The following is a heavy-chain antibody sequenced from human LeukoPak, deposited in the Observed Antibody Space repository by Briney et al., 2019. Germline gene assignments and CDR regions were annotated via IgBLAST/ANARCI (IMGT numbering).Heavy chain of an antibody. V-gene: IGHV1-24*01. CDR2: FDPEDGET. Sequence: ASVKVSCKVSGYTLTELSMHWVRQAPGKGLEWMGGFDPEDGETIYAQKFQGRVTMTEDTSTDTAYMELSSLRSEDTAVYYCATDLYSSGWFAFDIWGQGAMVTVSS. D-gene: IGHD6-19*01. CDR3: ATDLYSSGWFAFDI. J-gene: IGHJ3*02. CDR1: GYTLTELS.